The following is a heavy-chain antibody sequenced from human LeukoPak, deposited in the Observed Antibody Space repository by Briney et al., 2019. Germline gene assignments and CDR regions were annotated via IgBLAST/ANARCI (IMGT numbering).Heavy chain of an antibody. Sequence: GGSLRLSCEVSGFTFSNYGMNWVRQAPGKGLEWVSAISGSGGSTYYADSVKGRFTISRDNSKSTLYLQMNSLRAEDTAVYYCAKVRRELLLFDYWGQGTLVTVSS. V-gene: IGHV3-23*01. D-gene: IGHD1-26*01. J-gene: IGHJ4*02. CDR1: GFTFSNYG. CDR2: ISGSGGST. CDR3: AKVRRELLLFDY.